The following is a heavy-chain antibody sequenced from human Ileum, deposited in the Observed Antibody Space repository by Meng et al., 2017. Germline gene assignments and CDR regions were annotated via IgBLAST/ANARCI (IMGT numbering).Heavy chain of an antibody. CDR3: TKYNSGWCEDY. Sequence: GESLKISCAASGFTFSNCDMSWVRQAPGKGLEWVSYINPSGGTTYYADSVKGRFTISRDNSKNSLFLQMNSLRAEDTAIYYCTKYNSGWCEDYWGQGRLVTVSS. V-gene: IGHV3-23*01. J-gene: IGHJ4*02. CDR1: GFTFSNCD. CDR2: INPSGGTT. D-gene: IGHD6-19*01.